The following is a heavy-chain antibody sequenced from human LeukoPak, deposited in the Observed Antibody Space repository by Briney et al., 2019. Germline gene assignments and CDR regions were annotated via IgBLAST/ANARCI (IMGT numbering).Heavy chain of an antibody. J-gene: IGHJ4*02. CDR1: GFTFSTYA. V-gene: IGHV3-23*01. CDR2: ISGSGSSA. D-gene: IGHD3-10*01. Sequence: GGSLRLSCAASGFTFSTYAMTWVRQAPGKGLEWVSGISGSGSSAFYADSVKGRFTISRDNSKNMVYLQMNRLRAEDTAVYYCAKGGRGYGSGSDFDYWGQGTLVTVSS. CDR3: AKGGRGYGSGSDFDY.